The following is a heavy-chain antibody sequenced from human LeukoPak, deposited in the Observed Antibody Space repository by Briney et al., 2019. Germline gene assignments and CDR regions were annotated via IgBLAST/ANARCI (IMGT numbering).Heavy chain of an antibody. J-gene: IGHJ4*02. CDR2: ISSDGGST. D-gene: IGHD3-3*01. CDR1: GSTFSRSG. V-gene: IGHV3-64D*09. Sequence: GGSLRLSCSASGSTFSRSGMHWVRQAPGKGLEYVSGISSDGGSTYYVDSVKGRFTISRDNSKNTLYLQMSSLRAEDAAVYYCRVVIILDYWGQGTLVTVSS. CDR3: RVVIILDY.